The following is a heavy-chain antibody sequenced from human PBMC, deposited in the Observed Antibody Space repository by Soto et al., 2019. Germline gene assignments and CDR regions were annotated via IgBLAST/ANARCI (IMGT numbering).Heavy chain of an antibody. Sequence: QLQLQESGPGLVKPSETLSLTCTVSGGSISSSSYYWGWIRQPLGKGLDWIGRIYYSGSTYYNPSLKSRVTLSVDTSKNQCSLKLRSVTAAETAVYFCASARWGAGVDYWGQGTLVTVSS. D-gene: IGHD3-16*01. CDR2: IYYSGST. V-gene: IGHV4-39*01. CDR1: GGSISSSSYY. J-gene: IGHJ4*02. CDR3: ASARWGAGVDY.